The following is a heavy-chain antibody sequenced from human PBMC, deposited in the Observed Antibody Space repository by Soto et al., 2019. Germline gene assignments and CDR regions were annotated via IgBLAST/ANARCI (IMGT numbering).Heavy chain of an antibody. CDR1: GFTFSTYA. V-gene: IGHV3-23*01. CDR2: LTNTGDST. D-gene: IGHD5-18*01. CDR3: ARGGPRDGYRDLDY. Sequence: EVQLLESGGALVQPGGSLRLSCAASGFTFSTYAMRWVRQAPGKGLEWVASLTNTGDSTHYPDSVKGRFTISRENSKNTMYLQMSSLRAEDTAVYYCARGGPRDGYRDLDYWGQGTQVTVSS. J-gene: IGHJ4*02.